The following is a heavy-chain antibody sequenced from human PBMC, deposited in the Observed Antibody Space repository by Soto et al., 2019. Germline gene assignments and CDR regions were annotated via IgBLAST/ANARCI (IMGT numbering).Heavy chain of an antibody. J-gene: IGHJ6*02. D-gene: IGHD6-6*01. CDR2: ISGSGGST. V-gene: IGHV3-23*01. CDR3: AKVKVSSSSVDYGMDV. Sequence: PGGSLRLSCAASGFTFSSYAMSWVRQAPGKGLEWVSAISGSGGSTYYADSVKGRFTISRDNSKNTLYLQMNSLRAEDTAVYYCAKVKVSSSSVDYGMDVWGQGTTVTVSS. CDR1: GFTFSSYA.